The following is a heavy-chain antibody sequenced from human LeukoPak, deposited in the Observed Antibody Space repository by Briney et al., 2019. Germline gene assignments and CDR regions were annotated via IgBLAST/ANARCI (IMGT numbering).Heavy chain of an antibody. J-gene: IGHJ4*02. CDR3: AKDDAWLRFGE. V-gene: IGHV3-23*01. D-gene: IGHD3-10*01. CDR1: GFTLSNHG. Sequence: GGTLRPTCAASGFTLSNHGMNWVRQAPGKGLEWVSGISPSGDITYYAYSVNGRFTISRDNSKNTLYLEVISLTAEDTAVYYCAKDDAWLRFGEWSQGTLVTVSS. CDR2: ISPSGDIT.